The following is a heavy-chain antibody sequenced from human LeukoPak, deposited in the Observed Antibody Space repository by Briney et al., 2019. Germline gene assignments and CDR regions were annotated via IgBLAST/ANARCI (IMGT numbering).Heavy chain of an antibody. CDR1: GFTFSHYG. J-gene: IGHJ4*02. V-gene: IGHV3-30*18. D-gene: IGHD1-26*01. CDR3: AKDRSGSYDHFDY. CDR2: ISYDGSNK. Sequence: GGSLRLSCAASGFTFSHYGMHWVRQAPGKGLEWVTLISYDGSNKKYADSVKGRFTISRDNSKNTLYLQMNSLRGEDTAVYYCAKDRSGSYDHFDYWGQRTRVTVSS.